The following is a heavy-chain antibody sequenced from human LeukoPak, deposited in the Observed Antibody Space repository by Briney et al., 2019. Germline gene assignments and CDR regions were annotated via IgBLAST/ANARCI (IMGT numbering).Heavy chain of an antibody. J-gene: IGHJ4*02. CDR3: ARGSLYSSAWKEFDY. CDR1: GYTFTGYY. V-gene: IGHV1-2*02. Sequence: ASVKVSCKASGYTFTGYYMHWVRQAPGQGLEWMGWINPNSGGTNYAQKFQGRVTMTRDTSISTAYMELSRLRSDDRAVYYRARGSLYSSAWKEFDYWGQGTLITVSS. CDR2: INPNSGGT. D-gene: IGHD6-19*01.